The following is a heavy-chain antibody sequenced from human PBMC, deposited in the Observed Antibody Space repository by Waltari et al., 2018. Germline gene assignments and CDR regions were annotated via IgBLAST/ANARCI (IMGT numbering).Heavy chain of an antibody. V-gene: IGHV5-51*01. J-gene: IGHJ6*02. CDR1: GYSFTTNW. CDR2: PYPGDSDT. CDR3: ARHRGSPGYYYGMDV. Sequence: EVQLVQSGAEGKKPGESLKISCQGSGYSFTTNWVDWVRQVPGKGLEWMGTPYPGDSDTRYSPSFQGQVTISADKSISTAYLQWSSLKASDTAMYYCARHRGSPGYYYGMDVWGQGTMVTVSS. D-gene: IGHD1-26*01.